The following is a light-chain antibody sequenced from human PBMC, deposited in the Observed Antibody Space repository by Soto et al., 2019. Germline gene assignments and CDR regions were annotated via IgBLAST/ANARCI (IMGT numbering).Light chain of an antibody. CDR3: QQANSFPLT. V-gene: IGKV1-39*01. Sequence: DIHMTQSPSSLSASIGDRVTITCRASQTISSYLNWYQQKPRKAPKLLIYAASSLQSGAPPRSSGSGSGTGFTLTISSLQPEDFATYYCQQANSFPLTVGGGTKVDI. CDR1: QTISSY. CDR2: AAS. J-gene: IGKJ4*01.